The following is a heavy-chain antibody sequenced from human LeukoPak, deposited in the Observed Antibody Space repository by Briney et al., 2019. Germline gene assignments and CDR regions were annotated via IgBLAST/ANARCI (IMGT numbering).Heavy chain of an antibody. CDR1: GFTFDDYA. V-gene: IGHV3-9*01. CDR2: ISWISGSI. D-gene: IGHD6-13*01. Sequence: GGSLRLSCAASGFTFDDYAMHWVRQAPGKGLEWVSGISWISGSIGYADSVKGRFTISRDNAKNSLYLQMNSLRAEDTALYYCAKDIGVAAAAFDAFDIWGQGTMVTVSS. CDR3: AKDIGVAAAAFDAFDI. J-gene: IGHJ3*02.